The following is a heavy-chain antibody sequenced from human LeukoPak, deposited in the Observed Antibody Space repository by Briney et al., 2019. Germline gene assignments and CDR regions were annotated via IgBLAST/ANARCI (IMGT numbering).Heavy chain of an antibody. Sequence: ASVKVSCKASGYTFTGYYMHWVRQAPGQGLEWMGWINPNSGGTNYAQKFQGRVTMTRNTSISTAYMELSSLRSEDTAVYYCARLRHITIFGGMDVWGQGTTVTVSS. CDR1: GYTFTGYY. V-gene: IGHV1-2*02. D-gene: IGHD3-3*01. J-gene: IGHJ6*02. CDR2: INPNSGGT. CDR3: ARLRHITIFGGMDV.